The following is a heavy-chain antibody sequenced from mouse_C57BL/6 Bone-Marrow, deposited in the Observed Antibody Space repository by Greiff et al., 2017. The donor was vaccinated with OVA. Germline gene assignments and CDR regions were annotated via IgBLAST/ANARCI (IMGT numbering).Heavy chain of an antibody. CDR3: ARWGTTAPHWYFDV. V-gene: IGHV1-80*01. CDR1: GYAFSSYW. D-gene: IGHD1-2*01. CDR2: IYPGDGDT. J-gene: IGHJ1*03. Sequence: VQRVESGAELVKPGASVKISCKASGYAFSSYWMNWVKQRPGKGLEWIGQIYPGDGDTNYNGKFKGKATLTADKSSSTAYMQLSSLTSEDSAVYFCARWGTTAPHWYFDVWGTGTTVTVSS.